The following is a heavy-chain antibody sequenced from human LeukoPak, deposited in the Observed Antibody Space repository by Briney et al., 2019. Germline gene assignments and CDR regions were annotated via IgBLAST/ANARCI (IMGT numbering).Heavy chain of an antibody. CDR1: GFTFSSYA. CDR2: ISYDGSYK. D-gene: IGHD3-10*01. CDR3: AKDFGGAGSYYCPFDS. Sequence: GGSLRLSCAASGFTFSSYAMHWVRQAPGKGLEWVAVISYDGSYKHYADSVKGRFTISRDNSKNTVYLQMNSLRAEDTAVYYCAKDFGGAGSYYCPFDSWGQGTLVTVSS. J-gene: IGHJ4*02. V-gene: IGHV3-30*04.